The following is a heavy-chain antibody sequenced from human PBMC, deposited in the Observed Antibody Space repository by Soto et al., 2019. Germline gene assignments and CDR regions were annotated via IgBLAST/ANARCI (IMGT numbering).Heavy chain of an antibody. V-gene: IGHV3-30*18. Sequence: PRGSLRLSCAASGFTFRSYGMHWVRQAPGKGLEGVADISNDGTNKNYADSVKGRFTISRDNTKNTLYLQMNCPRAEGTSVYYCTKLLRDWCGGACVDYGMGVWGQGTTVTVSS. CDR2: ISNDGTNK. CDR1: GFTFRSYG. J-gene: IGHJ6*02. CDR3: TKLLRDWCGGACVDYGMGV. D-gene: IGHD2-21*02.